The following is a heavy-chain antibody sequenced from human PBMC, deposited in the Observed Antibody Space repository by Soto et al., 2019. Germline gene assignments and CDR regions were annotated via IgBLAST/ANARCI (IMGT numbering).Heavy chain of an antibody. D-gene: IGHD6-19*01. J-gene: IGHJ6*01. V-gene: IGHV3-30-3*01. CDR3: ARAPGVAVAGTLSYYYYGMDV. CDR1: GFTFSSYA. CDR2: ISYDGSNK. Sequence: QVQLVESGGGVVQPGRSLRLSCAASGFTFSSYAMHWVRQAPGKGLEWVAVISYDGSNKYYADSVKGRFTISRDNSKNTLYLQMNSLRAEDTAVYYCARAPGVAVAGTLSYYYYGMDVW.